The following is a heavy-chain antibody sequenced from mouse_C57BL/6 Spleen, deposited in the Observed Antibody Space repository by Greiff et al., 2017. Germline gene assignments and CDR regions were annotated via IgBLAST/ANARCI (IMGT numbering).Heavy chain of an antibody. CDR2: IWRGGST. D-gene: IGHD1-1*01. CDR1: GFSLTSYG. V-gene: IGHV2-2*01. Sequence: QVQLQQSGPGLVQPSQSLSITCTVSGFSLTSYGVHWVRQSPGKGLEWLGVIWRGGSTDYNAAFIPRLSISKDNSKSQVFFKMNSLQADDTAIYYCARGDYYGSSQYYFDYWGQGTTLTVAS. CDR3: ARGDYYGSSQYYFDY. J-gene: IGHJ2*01.